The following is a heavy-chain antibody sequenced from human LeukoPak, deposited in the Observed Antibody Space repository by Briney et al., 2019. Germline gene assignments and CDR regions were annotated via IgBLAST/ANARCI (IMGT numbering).Heavy chain of an antibody. CDR2: IWCDGSNK. Sequence: VWSLILSCAAIGFTFSSYGMHWLGQAPGKGLEWVAVIWCDGSNKYYADSVKGRFTISRDNSKNTLYLQMSSLRAEDTAVYYCARDRIYHYCDYWGQGTLVTVSS. V-gene: IGHV3-33*01. CDR3: ARDRIYHYCDY. J-gene: IGHJ4*02. CDR1: GFTFSSYG. D-gene: IGHD5/OR15-5a*01.